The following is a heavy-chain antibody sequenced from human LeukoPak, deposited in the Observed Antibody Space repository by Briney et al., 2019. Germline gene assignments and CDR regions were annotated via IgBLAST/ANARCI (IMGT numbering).Heavy chain of an antibody. J-gene: IGHJ3*02. CDR3: AKDLSPYYYDSSGHYIPHDAFDI. Sequence: PGGSLRLSCAASGFTLSSYGMHWVRQAPGKGLEWAAVIWFDGNNKYYTDSVKGRFTISRDNSKNTLYLQMNSLRAEDTAIYYCAKDLSPYYYDSSGHYIPHDAFDIWGRGTMVTVSS. V-gene: IGHV3-33*06. CDR2: IWFDGNNK. D-gene: IGHD3-22*01. CDR1: GFTLSSYG.